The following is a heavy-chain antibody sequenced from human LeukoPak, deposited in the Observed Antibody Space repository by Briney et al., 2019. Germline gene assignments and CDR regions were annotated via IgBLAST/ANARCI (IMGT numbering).Heavy chain of an antibody. D-gene: IGHD6-13*01. CDR3: AKDRYSSNWEYFDH. CDR2: ISYDGSNK. CDR1: GFTFSSYA. V-gene: IGHV3-30*04. J-gene: IGHJ4*02. Sequence: GRSLRLSCAASGFTFSSYAMHWVRQAPGKGLEWVAVISYDGSNKYYADSVKGRFTISRDNSKNMLTLQMNSLRAEDTAVYFCAKDRYSSNWEYFDHWGPGTLVSVSS.